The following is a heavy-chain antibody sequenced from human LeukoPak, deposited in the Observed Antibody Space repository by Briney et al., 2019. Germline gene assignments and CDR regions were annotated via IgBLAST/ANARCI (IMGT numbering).Heavy chain of an antibody. Sequence: GESLKISCEGSGYSFTSYWIGWVRQMPGKGLEWMGIIYPGDSDTRYSPSFQGQVTISADKSISTAYLQWSSLKASDTAMYYCARGAMEISYYFDYWGQGTLVTVSS. CDR3: ARGAMEISYYFDY. CDR2: IYPGDSDT. J-gene: IGHJ4*02. CDR1: GYSFTSYW. V-gene: IGHV5-51*01. D-gene: IGHD5-18*01.